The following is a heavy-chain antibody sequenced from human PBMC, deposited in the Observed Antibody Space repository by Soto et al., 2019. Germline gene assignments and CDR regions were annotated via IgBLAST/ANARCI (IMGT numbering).Heavy chain of an antibody. J-gene: IGHJ6*02. CDR2: ISGSGGTT. D-gene: IGHD2-15*01. CDR3: AKRGPSTCSGGSCRYAMDV. CDR1: GFTFSSYA. Sequence: GGSLRLSCAASGFTFSSYAMSWVRQAPGKGLEWVSAISGSGGTTYYADSVKGRFTISRDNSRNTLSLQMNSLRADDTAVYYCAKRGPSTCSGGSCRYAMDVWGQGTTVTVSS. V-gene: IGHV3-23*01.